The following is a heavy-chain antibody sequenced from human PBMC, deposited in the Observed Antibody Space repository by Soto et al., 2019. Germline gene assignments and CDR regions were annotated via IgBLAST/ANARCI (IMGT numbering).Heavy chain of an antibody. CDR3: ASEPLEMPTIGGVFDI. Sequence: SETLSLTCAVSGGSISSGGYSWSWIRQPPGKGLEWIGYIYHSGSTYYNPSLKSRVTISVDRSKNQFSLKLSSVTAADTAVYYCASEPLEMPTIGGVFDIWGQGIMVTVAS. CDR2: IYHSGST. CDR1: GGSISSGGYS. V-gene: IGHV4-30-2*01. D-gene: IGHD1-1*01. J-gene: IGHJ3*02.